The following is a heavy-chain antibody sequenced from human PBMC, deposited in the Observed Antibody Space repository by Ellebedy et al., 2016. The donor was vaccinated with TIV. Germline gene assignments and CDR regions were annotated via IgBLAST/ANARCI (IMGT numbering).Heavy chain of an antibody. V-gene: IGHV1-2*02. Sequence: AASVKVSCKTSGYTFTDSYMHWVRQAPGQGLECMGWINPYSGGTNYAQKFQGRVTMTRDTSISTAYMELSRLRSDETAVYYCARIDWDNYRSPDYWGQGTLVTVSS. CDR2: INPYSGGT. D-gene: IGHD5-24*01. J-gene: IGHJ4*02. CDR1: GYTFTDSY. CDR3: ARIDWDNYRSPDY.